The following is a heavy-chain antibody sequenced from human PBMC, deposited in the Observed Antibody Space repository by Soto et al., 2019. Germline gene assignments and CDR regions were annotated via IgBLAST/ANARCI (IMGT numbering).Heavy chain of an antibody. CDR3: ATVFDL. J-gene: IGHJ4*02. CDR2: IDTDGGGT. CDR1: GFTLRSHR. Sequence: EVQLVESGGGLVQPGGSLRVSCAASGFTLRSHRINWVRQVPGKGLEWVSRIDTDGGGTSYADSVKGRFTISTDNANNTVNLQMNGLRGEDTSVYYCATVFDLWGQGTLVTVSS. V-gene: IGHV3-74*01.